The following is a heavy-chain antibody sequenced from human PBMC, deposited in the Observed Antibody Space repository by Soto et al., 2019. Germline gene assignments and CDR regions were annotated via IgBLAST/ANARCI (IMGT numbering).Heavy chain of an antibody. V-gene: IGHV3-23*01. CDR1: GFTFSSYA. CDR2: ISGSGGST. Sequence: EVQLLESGGGLVQPGGSLRLSCAASGFTFSSYAMSWVRQAPGKGLEWVSAISGSGGSTYYADSVKGRFTISGDNSKNTLYLQMTSLRAEDTAVYYCARRSSGWYFDYWGQGTLVTVSS. J-gene: IGHJ4*02. CDR3: ARRSSGWYFDY. D-gene: IGHD6-19*01.